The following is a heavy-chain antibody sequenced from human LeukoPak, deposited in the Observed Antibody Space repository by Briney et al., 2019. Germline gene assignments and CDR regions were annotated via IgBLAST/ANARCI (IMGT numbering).Heavy chain of an antibody. V-gene: IGHV4-39*07. D-gene: IGHD3-9*01. J-gene: IGHJ3*02. Sequence: SETLSLTCTVSGGSISSSSYYWGWIRQPPGKGLEWIGRIYYSGSTHYNPSLKSRVTISVDTSKNQFSLKLSSVTAADTAVYYCARVSGTRSLYDILTGYYKMDAFDIWGQGTMVTVSS. CDR3: ARVSGTRSLYDILTGYYKMDAFDI. CDR2: IYYSGST. CDR1: GGSISSSSYY.